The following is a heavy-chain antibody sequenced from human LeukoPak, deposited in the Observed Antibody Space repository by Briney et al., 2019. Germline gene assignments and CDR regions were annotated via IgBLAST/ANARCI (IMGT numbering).Heavy chain of an antibody. J-gene: IGHJ5*02. CDR2: IIPIFGTA. CDR1: GYTFTSYD. CDR3: AREGSSSSGRFDP. D-gene: IGHD6-6*01. V-gene: IGHV1-69*13. Sequence: SVKVSCKASGYTFTSYDINWVRQAPGQGLEWMGGIIPIFGTANYAQKFQGRVTITADESTSTAYMELSSLRSEDTAVYYCAREGSSSSGRFDPWGQGTLVTVSS.